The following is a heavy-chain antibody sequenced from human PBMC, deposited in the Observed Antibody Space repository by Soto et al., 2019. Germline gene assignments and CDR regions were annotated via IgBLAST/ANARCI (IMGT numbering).Heavy chain of an antibody. J-gene: IGHJ4*02. D-gene: IGHD5-18*01. V-gene: IGHV4-59*01. CDR1: GGSINNYY. CDR3: ASQTPGTYGGYSDY. CDR2: VHFSGST. Sequence: SETLSLTCTVSGGSINNYYWTWIRQPPGRGLEWIAYVHFSGSTKYNPSLQSRATIPVNTSKNQFSLRLNSVTAADTAVYYCASQTPGTYGGYSDYWGLGTLVTVSS.